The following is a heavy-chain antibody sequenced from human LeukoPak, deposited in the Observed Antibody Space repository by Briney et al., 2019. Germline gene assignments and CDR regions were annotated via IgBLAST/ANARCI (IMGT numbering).Heavy chain of an antibody. CDR1: GFTFSTYT. CDR3: ARDPTQRHYAFATDY. D-gene: IGHD3-3*01. V-gene: IGHV3-21*01. Sequence: GSLRLSCAASGFTFSTYTMNWVRQAPGKGLEWVSSISSTSNYIYYTDSMKGRFTISRDNAKNSLFLQMNSLRAEDTAVYYCARDPTQRHYAFATDYWGQGTLVTVSS. CDR2: ISSTSNYI. J-gene: IGHJ4*02.